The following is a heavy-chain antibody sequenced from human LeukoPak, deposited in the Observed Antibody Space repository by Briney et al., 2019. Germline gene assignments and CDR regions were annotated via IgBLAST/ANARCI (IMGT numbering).Heavy chain of an antibody. D-gene: IGHD3-3*01. J-gene: IGHJ4*02. Sequence: NPGGSLRLSCAASGFTLSSYNMKWVRQAPGKGLEWVSSISSRSSYIFYADSVKGRFTISRDNAKKSLYLQMNSLRAEDTAVYYCASGVNYFDYWGQGTLVTVSS. CDR3: ASGVNYFDY. CDR2: ISSRSSYI. CDR1: GFTLSSYN. V-gene: IGHV3-21*01.